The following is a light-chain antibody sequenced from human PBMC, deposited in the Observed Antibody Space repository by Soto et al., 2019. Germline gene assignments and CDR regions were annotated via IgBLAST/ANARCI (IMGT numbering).Light chain of an antibody. J-gene: IGLJ1*01. Sequence: SALTQPASVSGSPGQSITISCTGTSSDVGGYDHVSWYQLHPGKAPKLMVFEVNNRPSGVSYRFSGSKSGNTASLTISGLQAEDDADYFCSSYSISTAYLFGTGTKV. V-gene: IGLV2-14*01. CDR3: SSYSISTAYL. CDR1: SSDVGGYDH. CDR2: EVN.